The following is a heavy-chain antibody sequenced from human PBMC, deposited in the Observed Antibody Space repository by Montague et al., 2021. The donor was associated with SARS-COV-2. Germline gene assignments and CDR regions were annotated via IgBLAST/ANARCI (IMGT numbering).Heavy chain of an antibody. Sequence: SETLSLTCAVSRGSFSNYYCSWICQSPAKGLELIGVINQCGAPNYTSTPTLRVTISLYTAKTQISFSLNFVTVAATAVFFCARGRPVQGSFRHFDSISSAAFDIWAQGSLVIVSS. CDR2: INQCGAP. CDR3: ARGRPVQGSFRHFDSISSAAFDI. D-gene: IGHD3-9*01. J-gene: IGHJ3*02. CDR1: RGSFSNYY. V-gene: IGHV4-34*01.